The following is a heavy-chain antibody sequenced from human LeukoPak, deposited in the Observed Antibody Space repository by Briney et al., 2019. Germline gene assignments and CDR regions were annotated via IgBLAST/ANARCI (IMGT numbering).Heavy chain of an antibody. CDR2: IYSGGST. CDR1: GGSINSYY. D-gene: IGHD5-18*01. V-gene: IGHV4-4*07. Sequence: SETLSLTCTVSGGSINSYYWSWIRQPAEKGLEWIGRIYSGGSTNYNPSLKSRVTMSVDTSKNQFSLKLGSVTAPDTAVYYCARDEQGYAYFDYWGQGTLVTVSS. J-gene: IGHJ4*02. CDR3: ARDEQGYAYFDY.